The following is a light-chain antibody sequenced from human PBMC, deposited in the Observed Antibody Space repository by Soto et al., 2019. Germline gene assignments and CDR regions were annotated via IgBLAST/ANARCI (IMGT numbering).Light chain of an antibody. V-gene: IGKV3-20*01. Sequence: EIVLTQSPATLSLSPGERATLSCRSSQSVNSNYLAWYQQKPGQAPRLLIYAASSRAAGFPDRFSGSGSETDFTLTISRLEPEDFAVYYCQQYGGSPWTFGQGTKVEIK. CDR2: AAS. CDR1: QSVNSNY. CDR3: QQYGGSPWT. J-gene: IGKJ1*01.